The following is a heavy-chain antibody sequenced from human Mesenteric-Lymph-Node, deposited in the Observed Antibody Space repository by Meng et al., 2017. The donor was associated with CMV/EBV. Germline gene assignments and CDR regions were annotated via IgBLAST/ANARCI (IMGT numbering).Heavy chain of an antibody. CDR1: GFTFSSYA. V-gene: IGHV3-30-3*01. J-gene: IGHJ6*02. CDR2: ISYDGSNK. Sequence: GESLKISCAASGFTFSSYAMHWVRQAPGKGLEWVAVISYDGSNKYYADSVKGRFTISRDNSKNTLYLQMNSLRAEDTAVYYCARAAVGDIVQLPAASSSYFYGLDVWGRGTTVTVSS. CDR3: ARAAVGDIVQLPAASSSYFYGLDV. D-gene: IGHD2-2*01.